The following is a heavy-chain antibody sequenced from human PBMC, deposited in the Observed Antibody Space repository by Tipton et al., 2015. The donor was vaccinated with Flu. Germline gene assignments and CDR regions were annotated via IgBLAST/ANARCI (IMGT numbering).Heavy chain of an antibody. CDR2: ISSSSSYI. CDR1: GFTFSSYS. Sequence: SLRLSCAASGFTFSSYSMNWVRQAPGKGLEWVSSISSSSSYIYYADSVKGRFTISRDNAKNSLYLQMNSLRAEDTAVYYCARVGLHLGELSSPLDYWGQGTLVTVSS. V-gene: IGHV3-21*01. J-gene: IGHJ4*02. D-gene: IGHD3-16*02. CDR3: ARVGLHLGELSSPLDY.